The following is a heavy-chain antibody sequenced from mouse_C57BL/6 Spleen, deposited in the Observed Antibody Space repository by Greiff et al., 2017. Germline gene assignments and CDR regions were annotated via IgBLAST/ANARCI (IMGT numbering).Heavy chain of an antibody. V-gene: IGHV1-26*01. CDR3: ARYYGSSYWYFDV. D-gene: IGHD1-1*01. CDR1: GYTFTDSY. CDR2: INPNNGGT. J-gene: IGHJ1*03. Sequence: EVQLQQSGPELVKPGASVKISCKASGYTFTDSYMNWVKQSHGKSLEWIGDINPNNGGTSYNQKFKGKATLTVDKSSSTAYMELRSLTSTDSAVYYCARYYGSSYWYFDVWGTGTTVTVSS.